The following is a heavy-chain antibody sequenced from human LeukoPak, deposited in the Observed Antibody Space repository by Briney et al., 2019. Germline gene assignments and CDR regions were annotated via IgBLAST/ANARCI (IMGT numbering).Heavy chain of an antibody. CDR1: GGSVSSTAYY. V-gene: IGHV4-39*01. Sequence: SETLSLTCTVSGGSVSSTAYYWGWIRQPPGKGLEWIGNIYYSGSTYYNPSLTSRVTMSVDTSNNQFSLKMHSVTAADTAVYYCARVYQSAEYYFDYWGQGNLVSVSS. CDR2: IYYSGST. D-gene: IGHD2-2*01. CDR3: ARVYQSAEYYFDY. J-gene: IGHJ4*02.